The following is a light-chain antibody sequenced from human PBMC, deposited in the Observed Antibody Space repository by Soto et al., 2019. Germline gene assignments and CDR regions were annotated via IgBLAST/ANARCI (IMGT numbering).Light chain of an antibody. CDR3: SSYTGSATLL. CDR1: GSDVGGFDF. Sequence: QSALTQPASVSGAPGQSISISCSGTGSDVGGFDFVSWYHQHPGKAPKVLIYEVSNRPSGISNRFSGSKSGITASLTISGLQPEDEADYYCSSYTGSATLLFGTGTKLTVL. CDR2: EVS. V-gene: IGLV2-14*01. J-gene: IGLJ1*01.